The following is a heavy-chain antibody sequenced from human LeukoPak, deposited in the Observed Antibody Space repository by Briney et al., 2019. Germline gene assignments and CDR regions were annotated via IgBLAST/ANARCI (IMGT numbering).Heavy chain of an antibody. CDR1: GGSIISSSYY. CDR3: ARDRQYSGSYYDY. Sequence: PSETLSLTCTVSGGSIISSSYYWGWIRQPPGEGLGWIGSIYYSGSTYYNPSLKSRVTISVDTSKNQFSLKLSSVTAADTAVYYCARDRQYSGSYYDYWGQGTLVTVSS. J-gene: IGHJ4*02. CDR2: IYYSGST. D-gene: IGHD1-26*01. V-gene: IGHV4-39*07.